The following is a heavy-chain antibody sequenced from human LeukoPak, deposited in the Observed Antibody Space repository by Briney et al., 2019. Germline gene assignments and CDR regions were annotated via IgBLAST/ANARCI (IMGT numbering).Heavy chain of an antibody. D-gene: IGHD3-16*01. CDR3: AKDKLGGSYFDY. CDR1: GFTFSSYA. Sequence: GGSLTLSCAASGFTFSSYAMSWVRQAPRKGLEWVSAIRGSRGSTYYADSVNGRFTISRDNSKHTLYLQMNSLRAEDTSVYDCAKDKLGGSYFDYWGQGTLVTVSS. CDR2: IRGSRGST. J-gene: IGHJ4*02. V-gene: IGHV3-23*01.